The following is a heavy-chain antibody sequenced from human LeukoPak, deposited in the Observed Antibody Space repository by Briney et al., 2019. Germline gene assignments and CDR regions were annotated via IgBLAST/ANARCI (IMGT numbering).Heavy chain of an antibody. D-gene: IGHD6-19*01. J-gene: IGHJ4*02. CDR2: IWYDGSNK. V-gene: IGHV3-33*01. CDR1: GFTFSSYD. Sequence: GGSLRLSCEASGFTFSSYDMHCVRQAPGKGLEWVAVIWYDGSNKYYTDSVKGRFTISRDNPKNTLYLQMNSLRAEDTAVYYCARDLGAVTGNFDYRGQGTLVTVSS. CDR3: ARDLGAVTGNFDY.